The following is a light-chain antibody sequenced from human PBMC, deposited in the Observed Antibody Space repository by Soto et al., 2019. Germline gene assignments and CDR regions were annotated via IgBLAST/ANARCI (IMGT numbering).Light chain of an antibody. CDR1: QSVSRDY. J-gene: IGKJ1*01. CDR3: QQRSNWPQT. CDR2: DAS. V-gene: IGKV3-11*01. Sequence: EIVLTQSPGTLSFSPWERATLSCKASQSVSRDYLVWYQQKPGQAPRLLIYDASTRATGIPDRFSGSGYGTDFNLTISSLETEDFAVYYCQQRSNWPQTFGQGTKVDIK.